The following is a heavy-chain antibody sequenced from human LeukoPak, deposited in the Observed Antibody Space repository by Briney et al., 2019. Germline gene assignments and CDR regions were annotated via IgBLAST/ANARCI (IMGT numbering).Heavy chain of an antibody. CDR2: IYYSGST. D-gene: IGHD4-17*01. CDR1: GVSISSGDYD. CDR3: ASGNYGTGY. V-gene: IGHV4-30-4*01. Sequence: SQTLSLTCTVSGVSISSGDYDWSWIRQPPGKGLEWIGYIYYSGSTYYNPSLKSRVTISVDTSKNPFSLNLSCVTPADTAVYYCASGNYGTGYWGQGTLVTVSS. J-gene: IGHJ4*02.